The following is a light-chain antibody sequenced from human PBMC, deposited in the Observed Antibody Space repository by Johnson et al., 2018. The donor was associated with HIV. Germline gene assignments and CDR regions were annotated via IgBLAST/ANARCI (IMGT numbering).Light chain of an antibody. CDR1: SSNIGNNY. CDR2: DND. J-gene: IGLJ1*01. Sequence: QSMLTQPPSVSAAPGQKVTISCSGSSSNIGNNYISWYQHLPRTAPKLLIYDNDKRPLGIPDRFSGSKSGTSATLGITGLQTGDEADYYCGTWDNSLIPVYVVGTPTKVSVL. CDR3: GTWDNSLIPVYV. V-gene: IGLV1-51*01.